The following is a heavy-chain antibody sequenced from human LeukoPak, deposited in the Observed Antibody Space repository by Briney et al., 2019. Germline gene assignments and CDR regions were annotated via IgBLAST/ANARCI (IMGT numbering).Heavy chain of an antibody. J-gene: IGHJ5*02. CDR3: ATYIVGATHA. CDR1: GGSFSGYY. D-gene: IGHD1-26*01. CDR2: INHSGST. V-gene: IGHV4-34*01. Sequence: SETLSLTCAVYGGSFSGYYWSWIRQPPGKGLEWIGEINHSGSTNYNPSLKSRVTISVDTAKSQFSLKLSSVTAAATAVYDCATYIVGATHAWGQGTLVTVSS.